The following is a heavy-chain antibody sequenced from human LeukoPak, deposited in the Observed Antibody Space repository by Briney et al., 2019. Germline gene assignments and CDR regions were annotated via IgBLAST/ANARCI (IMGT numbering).Heavy chain of an antibody. V-gene: IGHV3-64D*06. CDR2: INKIGTTT. J-gene: IGHJ4*02. Sequence: GGSLRLSCSASGFSFDISGMHWVRQAPGKGLDYISSINKIGTTTYYADSVKGRFTISRDNSKNTLYLQMSSLRAEDAALYYCVKDGGNSCWSPFAFCGQGTLVTVSS. CDR3: VKDGGNSCWSPFAF. CDR1: GFSFDISG. D-gene: IGHD6-19*01.